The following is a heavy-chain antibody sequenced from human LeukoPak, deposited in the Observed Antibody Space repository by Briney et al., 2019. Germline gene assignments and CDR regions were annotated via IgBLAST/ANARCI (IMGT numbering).Heavy chain of an antibody. CDR1: GGSIGSFY. CDR3: AGGRPNTSVLDY. V-gene: IGHV4-4*07. J-gene: IGHJ4*02. D-gene: IGHD2-2*02. CDR2: IYTTGST. Sequence: SETLSLTCTVSGGSIGSFYWNWIRQPAGKGLEWIGHIYTTGSTNYNPSLKSRVTMSVGTSNNQFSLKLRSVTAADTAVYYCAGGRPNTSVLDYWGQGNLVTVSS.